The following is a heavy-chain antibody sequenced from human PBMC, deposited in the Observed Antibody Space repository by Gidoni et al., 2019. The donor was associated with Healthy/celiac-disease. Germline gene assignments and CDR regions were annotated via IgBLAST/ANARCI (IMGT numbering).Heavy chain of an antibody. CDR3: VKDHGCYYDSSGYADY. CDR1: GFTFSSYA. V-gene: IGHV3-64D*08. Sequence: EVQLVESGGGLVQHGGALRLSCSASGFTFSSYAMHWVRQAPGKGLEYFSAISSNGGSTYYADSVKGRFTISRDNSKNTLYLQMSSLRAEDTAVYYCVKDHGCYYDSSGYADYWGQGTLVTVSS. CDR2: ISSNGGST. J-gene: IGHJ4*02. D-gene: IGHD3-22*01.